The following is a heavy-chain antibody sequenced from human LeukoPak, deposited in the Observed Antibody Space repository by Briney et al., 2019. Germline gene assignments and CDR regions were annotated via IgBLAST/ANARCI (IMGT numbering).Heavy chain of an antibody. V-gene: IGHV3-30*02. Sequence: GGSLRLSCAASGFTFGSYGMHWVRQAPGKGLEWVAFIRYDGSNKYYADSVKGRFTISRDNSKNTLYLQMNSLRAEDTAVYYCAKGGLSSSSNWFDPWGQGTLVTVSS. J-gene: IGHJ5*02. D-gene: IGHD6-6*01. CDR3: AKGGLSSSSNWFDP. CDR1: GFTFGSYG. CDR2: IRYDGSNK.